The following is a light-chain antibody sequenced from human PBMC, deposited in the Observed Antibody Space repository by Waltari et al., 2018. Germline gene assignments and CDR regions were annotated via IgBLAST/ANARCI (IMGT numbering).Light chain of an antibody. CDR2: GAS. CDR3: LQYKSYPFT. CDR1: GAVTNL. V-gene: IGKV1-17*03. J-gene: IGKJ3*01. Sequence: DIHMTHSPSAMSASVGDRVTITCRGSGAVTNLLAWFQQKPGKAPKRLIYGASTLQSGVPSRFSGSRSGTEFNLTISSLQPEDFATYYCLQYKSYPFTFGPGPKVD.